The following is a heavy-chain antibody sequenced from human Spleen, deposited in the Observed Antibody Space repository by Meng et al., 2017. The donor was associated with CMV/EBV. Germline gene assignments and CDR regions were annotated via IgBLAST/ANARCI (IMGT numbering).Heavy chain of an antibody. CDR1: GFSFSDYY. D-gene: IGHD5-18*01. Sequence: SGFSFSDYYMSWIRQPPGKGLEWISYISSSGTVIYYADSMKGRFTISRDNAKNSLYLQMNSLRAEDTAVYYCVRGGLSGDSYGYFDYWGQGTLVTVSS. J-gene: IGHJ4*02. CDR3: VRGGLSGDSYGYFDY. CDR2: ISSSGTVI. V-gene: IGHV3-11*04.